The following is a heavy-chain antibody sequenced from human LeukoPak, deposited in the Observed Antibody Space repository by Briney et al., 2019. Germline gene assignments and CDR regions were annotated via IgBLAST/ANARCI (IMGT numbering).Heavy chain of an antibody. Sequence: ASVKVSCKASGCSFTSYDINWVRQATGQGLEWMGWMNPNSGNTGYAQKFQGRVTITRNTSISTAYMELSSLRSEDTAVYYCARGSVSLVVEVWGYYYYMDVWGKGTTVTVSS. CDR1: GCSFTSYD. CDR3: ARGSVSLVVEVWGYYYYMDV. CDR2: MNPNSGNT. V-gene: IGHV1-8*03. D-gene: IGHD3-22*01. J-gene: IGHJ6*03.